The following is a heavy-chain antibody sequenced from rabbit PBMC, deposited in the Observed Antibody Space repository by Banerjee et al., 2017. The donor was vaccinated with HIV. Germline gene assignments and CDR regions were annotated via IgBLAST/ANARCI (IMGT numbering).Heavy chain of an antibody. CDR3: ARYYIYPAGL. J-gene: IGHJ6*01. Sequence: QSLEESGGDLVKPGASLTLTCTASGFSLSGGFYMCWVRQAPGKGLEYIGVISSGGSTYYASRAKGRFTISKTSSTTGTLQMTSLTAADTATYFCARYYIYPAGLWGPGTLVTVS. V-gene: IGHV1S40*01. CDR1: GFSLSGGFY. D-gene: IGHD6-1*01. CDR2: ISSGGST.